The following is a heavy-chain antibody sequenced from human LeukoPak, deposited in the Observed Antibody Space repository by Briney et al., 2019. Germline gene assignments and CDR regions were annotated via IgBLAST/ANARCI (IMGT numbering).Heavy chain of an antibody. J-gene: IGHJ5*02. CDR1: GFTFSSYA. V-gene: IGHV3-30-3*01. D-gene: IGHD4-17*01. CDR3: ARDLCTVTTCDNWFDP. CDR2: ISYDGSNK. Sequence: GGSLRLSCAASGFTFSSYAMHWVRQAPGKGLEWVAVISYDGSNKYYADSEKGRFTISRDNSKNTLYLQMNSLRAEDTAVYCCARDLCTVTTCDNWFDPWGQGTLVTVSS.